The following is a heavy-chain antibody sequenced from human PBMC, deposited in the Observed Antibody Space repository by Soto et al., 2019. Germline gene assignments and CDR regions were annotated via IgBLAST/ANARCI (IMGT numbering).Heavy chain of an antibody. CDR1: GFTFSSYG. V-gene: IGHV3-30*18. CDR2: ISYDGSNK. CDR3: AKLDYYGSGSYPSFDY. Sequence: GSLRLSCAASGFTFSSYGMHWVRQAPGKGLEWVAVISYDGSNKYYADSVKGRFTISRDNSKNTLYLQMNSLRAEDTAVYYCAKLDYYGSGSYPSFDYWGQGTLVTVSS. D-gene: IGHD3-10*01. J-gene: IGHJ4*02.